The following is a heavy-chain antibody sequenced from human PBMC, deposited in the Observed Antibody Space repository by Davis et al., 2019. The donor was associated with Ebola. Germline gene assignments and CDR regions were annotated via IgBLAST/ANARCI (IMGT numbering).Heavy chain of an antibody. Sequence: SETLSLTCAVYGGSFSGYYWSWIRQPPGKGLEWIGEINHSGSTNYNPSLKSRVTISVDTSKNQFSLKLSSVTAADTAVYYCAREDIVVAYGMDVWGQGTTVTVSS. J-gene: IGHJ6*02. D-gene: IGHD2-2*01. CDR3: AREDIVVAYGMDV. CDR2: INHSGST. V-gene: IGHV4-34*01. CDR1: GGSFSGYY.